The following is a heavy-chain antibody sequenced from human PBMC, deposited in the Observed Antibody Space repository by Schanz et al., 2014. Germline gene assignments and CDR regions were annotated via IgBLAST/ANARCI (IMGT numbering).Heavy chain of an antibody. CDR3: ARESVSRTRLFDP. CDR1: GGTFRSYT. D-gene: IGHD3-3*01. V-gene: IGHV1-2*06. Sequence: QVPLVQSGAEVKKPGSSVKVSCKASGGTFRSYTVSWVRQAPGQGLEWMGRISPSSGGTNYAQNFQGRVTMTKDTSINTVYMELSTLTSDDTAVYYCARESVSRTRLFDPWGQGTLVTVSS. CDR2: ISPSSGGT. J-gene: IGHJ5*02.